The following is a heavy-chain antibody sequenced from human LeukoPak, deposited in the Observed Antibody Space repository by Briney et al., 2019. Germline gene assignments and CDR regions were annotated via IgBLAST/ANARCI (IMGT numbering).Heavy chain of an antibody. CDR1: GVYISNYY. Sequence: SATLSLTCTVSGVYISNYYWNWIRPSPGKGLEWIGSVHYSGSTNYRPSLKSRVVISVDTPRNQLSLKMTSVTAADTSVYYCAREVRDSIGWYGWYIDLWGRGTLVSVFS. V-gene: IGHV4-59*01. J-gene: IGHJ2*01. D-gene: IGHD6-19*01. CDR3: AREVRDSIGWYGWYIDL. CDR2: VHYSGST.